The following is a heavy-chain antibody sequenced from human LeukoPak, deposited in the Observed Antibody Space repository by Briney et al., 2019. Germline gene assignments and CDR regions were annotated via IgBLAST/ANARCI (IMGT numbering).Heavy chain of an antibody. J-gene: IGHJ5*02. Sequence: ASVQVSCKASGYTFTDYYIHLVRQAPGRGLESMGWINSNSGGTNYAQKFQGRVTMTRDTSINTAYMELSSLTSDDTAVYYCARGHNSGYSNSLDPWGQGTLVTVSS. CDR2: INSNSGGT. CDR1: GYTFTDYY. CDR3: ARGHNSGYSNSLDP. D-gene: IGHD3-22*01. V-gene: IGHV1-2*02.